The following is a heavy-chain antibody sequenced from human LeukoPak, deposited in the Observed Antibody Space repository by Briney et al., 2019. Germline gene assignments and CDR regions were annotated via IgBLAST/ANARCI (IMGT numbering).Heavy chain of an antibody. CDR2: IYTSGST. D-gene: IGHD3-3*01. V-gene: IGHV4-61*02. Sequence: SETLSLTCTVSGGSISSGSYYWSWIRQPAGKGLEWIGRIYTSGSTNYNPSLKSRVTISVDTSENQFSLKLSSVTAADTAVYYCARAITIFGVVTYTPTYYYYYYMDVWGKGTTVTVSS. J-gene: IGHJ6*03. CDR3: ARAITIFGVVTYTPTYYYYYYMDV. CDR1: GGSISSGSYY.